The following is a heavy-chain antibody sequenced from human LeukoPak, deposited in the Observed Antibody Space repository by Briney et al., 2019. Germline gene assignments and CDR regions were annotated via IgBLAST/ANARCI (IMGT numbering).Heavy chain of an antibody. V-gene: IGHV3-33*01. CDR1: GISFSSHG. CDR2: IWYDGSNI. Sequence: GGSLRLSCVVSGISFSSHGMHWVRQAPGKGLEWVAVIWYDGSNIWYADSVKSRFTISRDNSKNTLYLQMNSLRAEDTALYYCARARNDYDSNGFSLLEYWGQGTLVTVSS. CDR3: ARARNDYDSNGFSLLEY. J-gene: IGHJ4*02. D-gene: IGHD3-22*01.